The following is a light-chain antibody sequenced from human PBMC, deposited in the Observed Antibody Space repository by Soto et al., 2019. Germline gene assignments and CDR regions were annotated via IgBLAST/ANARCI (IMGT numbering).Light chain of an antibody. V-gene: IGKV4-1*01. J-gene: IGKJ1*01. CDR1: QSVLYSSNNKNY. CDR2: WAS. Sequence: DIVMTQSPDSLAVSLGERATINCKSSQSVLYSSNNKNYLAWYQQKPRQPPKLLIYWASTRESGVPDRVSGSGSGTDFTLTISSLQAEDVAVYYCQQSYSPPWTFGQGTKVEIK. CDR3: QQSYSPPWT.